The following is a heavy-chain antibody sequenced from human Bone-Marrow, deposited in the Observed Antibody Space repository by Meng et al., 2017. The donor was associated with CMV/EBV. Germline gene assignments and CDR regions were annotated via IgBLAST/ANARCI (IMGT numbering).Heavy chain of an antibody. CDR3: ARDPATGPRGDHFDY. Sequence: SETLSLTCNVSGGSISSYYWSWIRQPPGKGLEWIGFMNSGGSANYNASLRSRVTISVDMSRNQSSLRLSSVTAADTAVYYCARDPATGPRGDHFDYWGQGIRVTVSS. CDR2: MNSGGSA. J-gene: IGHJ4*02. V-gene: IGHV4-59*01. CDR1: GGSISSYY. D-gene: IGHD3-16*01.